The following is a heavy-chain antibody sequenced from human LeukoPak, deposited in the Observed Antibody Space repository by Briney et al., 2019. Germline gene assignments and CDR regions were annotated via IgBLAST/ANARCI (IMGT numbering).Heavy chain of an antibody. CDR3: AKSRSGIRYCSGGSCYSERVFDY. CDR1: GFIFISCA. J-gene: IGHJ4*02. D-gene: IGHD2-15*01. Sequence: GGSLRLSCAASGFIFISCAMTWVRQAPGKGLEWVSTISGSGGSTYYADSVKGRFTISRDNSKSTFYLQMNSLRAEDTAVYYCAKSRSGIRYCSGGSCYSERVFDYWGQGTLVTVSS. V-gene: IGHV3-23*01. CDR2: ISGSGGST.